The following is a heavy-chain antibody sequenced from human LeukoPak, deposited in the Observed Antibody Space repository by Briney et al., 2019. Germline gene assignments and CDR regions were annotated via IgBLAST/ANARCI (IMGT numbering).Heavy chain of an antibody. J-gene: IGHJ4*02. CDR2: ISAYNGNT. CDR3: AREGPPHYYDSSGYTH. Sequence: ASVKVSCKASGYTFTSYGISWVRQAPGQGLEWMGWISAYNGNTNYAQKLQGRVTMTTDTSTSTAYMELRSLRSDDTAVYYCAREGPPHYYDSSGYTHWGQGTLVTVSS. CDR1: GYTFTSYG. D-gene: IGHD3-22*01. V-gene: IGHV1-18*01.